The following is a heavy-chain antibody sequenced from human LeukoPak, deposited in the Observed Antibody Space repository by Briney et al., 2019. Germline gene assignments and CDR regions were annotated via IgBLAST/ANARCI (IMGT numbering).Heavy chain of an antibody. CDR3: AEPLLPTFFSLDY. J-gene: IGHJ4*02. V-gene: IGHV3-23*01. Sequence: PGGSLRLSCAASGFTFSNYAMSWVRQAPGKGLEWVSAISGSGDYTYYADSVKGRFTISRDTSKSTLFLQMNSLRAEDQGVYFCAEPLLPTFFSLDYWGQGTLVNV. D-gene: IGHD2/OR15-2a*01. CDR2: ISGSGDYT. CDR1: GFTFSNYA.